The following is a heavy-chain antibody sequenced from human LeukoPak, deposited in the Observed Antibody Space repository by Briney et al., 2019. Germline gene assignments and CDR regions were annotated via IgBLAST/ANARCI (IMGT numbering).Heavy chain of an antibody. J-gene: IGHJ6*03. CDR1: GFTFSSYG. V-gene: IGHV3-30*03. D-gene: IGHD1-26*01. CDR3: ARGGLQSTTYIHYYYYYMDV. CDR2: ISYDGSNK. Sequence: GGSLRLSCAASGFTFSSYGMHWVRQAPGKGLEWVAVISYDGSNKYYADSVKGRFTISRDNSKNTLYLQMNSLRSEDTAVYYCARGGLQSTTYIHYYYYYMDVWGKGTTVTVSS.